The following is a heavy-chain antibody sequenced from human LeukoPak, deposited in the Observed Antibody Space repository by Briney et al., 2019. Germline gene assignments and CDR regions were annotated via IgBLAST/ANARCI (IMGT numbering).Heavy chain of an antibody. V-gene: IGHV3-23*01. CDR1: GFTFSSNA. Sequence: PGGSLRLSCAASGFTFSSNAMNWVRQAPGKGPEWVSGSNDKGDYTYYADSVRGRFTISRDNSKNMLYLQMNSLRVEDTALYYCAKAREASRLRYGMDVWGQGTTVTVSS. CDR2: SNDKGDYT. D-gene: IGHD3-16*01. J-gene: IGHJ6*02. CDR3: AKAREASRLRYGMDV.